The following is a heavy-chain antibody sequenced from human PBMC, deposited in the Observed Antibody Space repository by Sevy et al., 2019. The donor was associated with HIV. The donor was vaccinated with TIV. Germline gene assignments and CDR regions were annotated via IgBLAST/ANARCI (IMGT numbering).Heavy chain of an antibody. CDR1: GGSISSYY. J-gene: IGHJ3*02. V-gene: IGHV4-59*01. CDR3: ARDSHPISGYSYGYNAFDI. CDR2: IYYSGST. D-gene: IGHD5-18*01. Sequence: SETLSLTCTVSGGSISSYYWSWIRQPPGKGLEWIGYIYYSGSTNYNPSLKSRVTISVDTSKNQFSLKLSSVTAADTAVYYCARDSHPISGYSYGYNAFDIWSQGTMVTVSS.